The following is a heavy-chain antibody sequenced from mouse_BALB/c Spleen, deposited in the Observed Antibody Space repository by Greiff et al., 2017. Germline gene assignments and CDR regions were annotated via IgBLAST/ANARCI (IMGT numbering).Heavy chain of an antibody. CDR2: INPSNGGT. CDR3: TRGNRFYAMDY. V-gene: IGHV1S81*02. Sequence: VQLQQSGAELVKPGASVKLSRKASGYTFTSYYMYWVKQRPGQGLEWIGGINPSNGGTNFNEKFKSKATLTVYKSSSTAYMQLSSLTSEDSAVYYCTRGNRFYAMDYWGQGTSVTVSS. CDR1: GYTFTSYY. J-gene: IGHJ4*01. D-gene: IGHD2-14*01.